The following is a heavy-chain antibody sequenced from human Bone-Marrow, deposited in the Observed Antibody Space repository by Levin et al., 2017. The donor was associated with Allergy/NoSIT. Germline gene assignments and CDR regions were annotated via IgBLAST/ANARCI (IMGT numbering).Heavy chain of an antibody. CDR3: AKDGYRFRELLRSFYYYYYYMDV. Sequence: GGSLRLSCAASGFTFSSYAMSWVRQAPGKGLEWVSAISGSGGSTYYADSVKGRFTISRDNSKNTLYLQMNSLRAEDTAVYYCAKDGYRFRELLRSFYYYYYYMDVWGKGTTVTVSS. CDR2: ISGSGGST. D-gene: IGHD3-10*01. V-gene: IGHV3-23*01. J-gene: IGHJ6*03. CDR1: GFTFSSYA.